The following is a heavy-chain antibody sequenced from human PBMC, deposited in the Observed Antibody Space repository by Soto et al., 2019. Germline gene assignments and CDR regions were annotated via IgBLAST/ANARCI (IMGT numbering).Heavy chain of an antibody. D-gene: IGHD3-22*01. CDR1: GYTFTSYG. J-gene: IGHJ3*02. V-gene: IGHV1-18*04. CDR2: ISAYNGNT. CDR3: ARSVYYDSSGYYYVVNAFDI. Sequence: ASVKVSCKASGYTFTSYGISWVRQAPGQGLEWMGWISAYNGNTNYAQKLQGRVTMTTDTSTSTAYMELRSLGSDDTAVYYCARSVYYDSSGYYYVVNAFDIWGQGTMVTVSS.